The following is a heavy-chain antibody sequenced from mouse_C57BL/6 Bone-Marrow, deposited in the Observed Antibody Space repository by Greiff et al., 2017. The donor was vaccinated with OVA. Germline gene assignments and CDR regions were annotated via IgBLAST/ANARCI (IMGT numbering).Heavy chain of an antibody. J-gene: IGHJ1*03. D-gene: IGHD1-1*01. V-gene: IGHV5-2*01. CDR3: ASPPYCYGSDWYFDV. CDR2: INSDGGST. Sequence: EVHLVESGGGLVQPGESLKLSCESNEYEFPSHDMSWVRKTPEKRLELVAAINSDGGSTYYPDTMERRFIISRDNTKKTLYLQMDSRRAEDTALYYCASPPYCYGSDWYFDVWGTGTTVTVSS. CDR1: EYEFPSHD.